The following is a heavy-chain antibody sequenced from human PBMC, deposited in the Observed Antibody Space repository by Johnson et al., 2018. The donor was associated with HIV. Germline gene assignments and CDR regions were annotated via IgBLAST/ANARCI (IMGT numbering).Heavy chain of an antibody. CDR1: DFTFTNNA. CDR3: GKVRIPLAGFDAFDI. CDR2: IRYDGSNK. D-gene: IGHD6-19*01. V-gene: IGHV3-30*02. Sequence: QVQLVESGGGVVQPGRSLRLSCAASDFTFTNNAIHWVRQAPGKGLEWVAVIRYDGSNKYYADSVKGRFTISRDNSKNTGYLQMNSLRPEDTAVYYCGKVRIPLAGFDAFDIWGQGTMVTVSS. J-gene: IGHJ3*02.